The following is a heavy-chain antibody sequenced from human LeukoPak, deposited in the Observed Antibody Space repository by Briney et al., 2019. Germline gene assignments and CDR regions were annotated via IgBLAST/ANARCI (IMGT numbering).Heavy chain of an antibody. V-gene: IGHV3-9*01. D-gene: IGHD4-17*01. CDR3: AKDMDPNAHDYDQVFDH. Sequence: TGGSLRLSCAASGFSFDDYAMHWVRQVPGKGLEWVSSVSWNSGSMAYADSVKGRFTIFRDNAKNSLYLQMNSLRAEDTALYYCAKDMDPNAHDYDQVFDHWGQGTLVTVSS. CDR2: VSWNSGSM. J-gene: IGHJ4*02. CDR1: GFSFDDYA.